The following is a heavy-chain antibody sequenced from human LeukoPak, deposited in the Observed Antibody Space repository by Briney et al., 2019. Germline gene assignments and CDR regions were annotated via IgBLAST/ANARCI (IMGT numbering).Heavy chain of an antibody. D-gene: IGHD6-19*01. Sequence: GGSLRLSCAASGFTFSTYSMNWVRQAPGKGLEWVAFIRYDGSNKYYADSVKGRFTISRDNSKNTLHLQMNSLRAEDTAVYYCAIRPGEDSSGWYMFAFDIWGQGTMVTVSS. CDR1: GFTFSTYS. J-gene: IGHJ3*02. CDR3: AIRPGEDSSGWYMFAFDI. V-gene: IGHV3-30*02. CDR2: IRYDGSNK.